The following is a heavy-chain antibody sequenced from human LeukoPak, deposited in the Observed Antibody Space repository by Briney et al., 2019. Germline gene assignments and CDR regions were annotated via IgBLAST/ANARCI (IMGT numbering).Heavy chain of an antibody. CDR1: GFTFDDYA. V-gene: IGHV3-9*01. J-gene: IGHJ4*02. Sequence: GRSLRPSCAASGFTFDDYAMHWVRQAPGKGLEWVSSISWNSGSIAYADSVKGRFTISRDFSKNTVFLHMNSLRAEDTAMYYCARGDDSGYYDYFDYWGQGALVTVSS. CDR3: ARGDDSGYYDYFDY. CDR2: ISWNSGSI. D-gene: IGHD3-22*01.